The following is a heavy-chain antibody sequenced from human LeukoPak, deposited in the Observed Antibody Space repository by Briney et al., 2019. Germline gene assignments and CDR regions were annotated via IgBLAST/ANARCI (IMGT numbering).Heavy chain of an antibody. CDR1: GGSISSSDYY. J-gene: IGHJ4*02. CDR2: IYYSGST. CDR3: ARGGYYYDSSGLDY. V-gene: IGHV4-30-4*01. Sequence: SQTLSLTCTVSGGSISSSDYYWSWIRQPPGNGLEWIGYIYYSGSTYYNPSLKSRVTISVDTSKNQFSLKLSSVTAADTAVYYCARGGYYYDSSGLDYWGQGTLVTVSS. D-gene: IGHD3-22*01.